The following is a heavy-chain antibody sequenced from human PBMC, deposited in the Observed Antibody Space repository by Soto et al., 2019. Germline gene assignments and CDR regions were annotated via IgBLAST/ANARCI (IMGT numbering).Heavy chain of an antibody. CDR3: VRDVPAAGTDWFDT. V-gene: IGHV4-4*07. CDR2: LHSTGAT. J-gene: IGHJ5*02. CDR1: GGSINNYW. Sequence: SETLSLTCTVSGGSINNYWWSWIRQAADKRLEWIGRLHSTGATNYNPSLRSRVTMSVDKSKNQFSLNLASVTAADTAVYYCVRDVPAAGTDWFDTWGQGTLVTVPQ. D-gene: IGHD6-13*01.